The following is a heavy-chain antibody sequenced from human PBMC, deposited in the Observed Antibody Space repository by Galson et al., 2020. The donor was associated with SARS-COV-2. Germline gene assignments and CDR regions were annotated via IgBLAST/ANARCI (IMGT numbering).Heavy chain of an antibody. D-gene: IGHD3-9*01. Sequence: GPTLVKPTQTLTLTCTFSGFSLSTSGMCVSWIRQPPGKALEWLARIDWDDDKYYSTSLKTRLTISKDTSKNQVVLTMTNMDPVDTATYYCARSVYDILTGYLGGMDVWGQGTTVTVSS. CDR3: ARSVYDILTGYLGGMDV. J-gene: IGHJ6*02. V-gene: IGHV2-70*11. CDR2: IDWDDDK. CDR1: GFSLSTSGMC.